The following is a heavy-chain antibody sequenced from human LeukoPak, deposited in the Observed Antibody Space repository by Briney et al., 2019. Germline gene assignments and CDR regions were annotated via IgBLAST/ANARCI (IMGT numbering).Heavy chain of an antibody. D-gene: IGHD6-19*01. CDR1: GYNFANYW. J-gene: IGHJ4*02. CDR2: IHPADSDS. V-gene: IGHV5-51*01. Sequence: GESLKISCKGSGYNFANYWIAWVRQMPGKGLEWMGIIHPADSDSRYSPSFQGQVTISADKSISTAYLQWSSLKASDTDMYYCARSSSGWSFDYWGQGTLVTVSS. CDR3: ARSSSGWSFDY.